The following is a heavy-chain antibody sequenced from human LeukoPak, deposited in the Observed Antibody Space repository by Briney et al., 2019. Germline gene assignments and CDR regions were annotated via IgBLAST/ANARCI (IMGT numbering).Heavy chain of an antibody. CDR2: IYYSGST. CDR1: GGSISSYY. CDR3: ARGGGYLYYFDY. D-gene: IGHD5-12*01. J-gene: IGHJ4*02. Sequence: SETLSLTCTVSGGSISSYYWSWIRQPPGKGLEWIGYIYYSGSTNYNPSLKSRVTISVDTFKNQFSLKLGSVTAADTAVYYCARGGGYLYYFDYWGQGTLVTVSS. V-gene: IGHV4-59*01.